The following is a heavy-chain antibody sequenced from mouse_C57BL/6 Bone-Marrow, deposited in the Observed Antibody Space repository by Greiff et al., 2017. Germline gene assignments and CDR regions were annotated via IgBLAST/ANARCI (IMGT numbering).Heavy chain of an antibody. V-gene: IGHV1-49*01. CDR3: ARDLYYYGSRDY. Sequence: LQQSGAELVRPGSSVKLSCKDSYSAFMASAMHWVKQRPGNGLEWIGSFTMYSDATEYSENFKGKATLTANTSSSTAYMELSSLTSEDSAVYYCARDLYYYGSRDYWGQGTTLTVSS. D-gene: IGHD1-1*01. CDR2: FTMYSDAT. J-gene: IGHJ2*01. CDR1: YSAFMASA.